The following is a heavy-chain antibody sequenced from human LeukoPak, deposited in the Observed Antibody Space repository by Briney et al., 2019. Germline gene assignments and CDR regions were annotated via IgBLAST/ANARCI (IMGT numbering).Heavy chain of an antibody. CDR3: ARDSSYGSGSN. J-gene: IGHJ4*02. V-gene: IGHV3-21*01. D-gene: IGHD3-10*01. CDR2: ISSSSSYI. Sequence: GGSLRLSCAASGFTFDDYGMSWVRQAPGKGLEWVSSISSSSSYIYYADSVKGRFTISRDNAKNSLYLQMNSLRAEDTAVYYCARDSSYGSGSNWGQGTLVTVSS. CDR1: GFTFDDYG.